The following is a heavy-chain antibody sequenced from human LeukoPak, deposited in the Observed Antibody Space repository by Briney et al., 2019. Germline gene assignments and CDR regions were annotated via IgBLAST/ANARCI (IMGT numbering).Heavy chain of an antibody. CDR2: INPSGGST. J-gene: IGHJ4*02. Sequence: GASVKVSCKASGGTFSSYAISWVRQAPGQGLEWMGIINPSGGSTSYAQKFQGRVTMTRDTSTSTVYMELSSLRSEDTAVYYCARDYGSGTYSPKGGFDYWGQGTLVTVSS. CDR1: GGTFSSYA. V-gene: IGHV1-46*01. D-gene: IGHD3-10*01. CDR3: ARDYGSGTYSPKGGFDY.